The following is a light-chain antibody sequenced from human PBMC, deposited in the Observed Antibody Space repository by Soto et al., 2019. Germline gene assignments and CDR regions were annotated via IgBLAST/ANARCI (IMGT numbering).Light chain of an antibody. CDR2: GNS. J-gene: IGLJ2*01. CDR1: RSNIGAGYD. V-gene: IGLV1-40*01. Sequence: QSVLTQPPLVSGARGQRVTISCTGSRSNIGAGYDVHWYQQLPGTAPKLLIYGNSNRPSGVPDRFSGSKSGTSASLAITGLQAEDEADYYCQSYDSSLSAVVFGGGTKLTAL. CDR3: QSYDSSLSAVV.